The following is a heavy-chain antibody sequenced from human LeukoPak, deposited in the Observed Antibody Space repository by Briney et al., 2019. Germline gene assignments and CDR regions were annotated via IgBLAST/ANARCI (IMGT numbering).Heavy chain of an antibody. Sequence: ASVKVSCKVSGYTFTSYAMHWVRQAPGQRLEWMGWINAGNGNTKYSQKFQGRVTITRDTSASTAYMELSSLRSEDTAVYYCARDSSYCSSTSCYYYYYMDVWGKGTTVTVSS. CDR1: GYTFTSYA. CDR3: ARDSSYCSSTSCYYYYYMDV. J-gene: IGHJ6*03. V-gene: IGHV1-3*01. CDR2: INAGNGNT. D-gene: IGHD2-2*01.